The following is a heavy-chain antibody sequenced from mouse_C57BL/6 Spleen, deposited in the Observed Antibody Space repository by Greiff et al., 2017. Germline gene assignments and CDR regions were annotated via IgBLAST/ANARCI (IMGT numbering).Heavy chain of an antibody. CDR1: GFTFSSYA. V-gene: IGHV5-4*03. CDR2: ISDGGSYT. Sequence: EVKVVESGGGLVKPGGSLKLSCAASGFTFSSYAMSWVRQTPEKRLEWVATISDGGSYTYYPDNVKGRFTISRDNAKNNLYLQMSHLKSEDTAMYYCASLTGRGYFDYWGQGTTLTVSS. J-gene: IGHJ2*01. CDR3: ASLTGRGYFDY. D-gene: IGHD4-1*01.